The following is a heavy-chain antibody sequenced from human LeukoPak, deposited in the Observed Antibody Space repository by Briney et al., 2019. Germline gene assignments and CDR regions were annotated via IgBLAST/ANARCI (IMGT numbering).Heavy chain of an antibody. D-gene: IGHD6-19*01. J-gene: IGHJ4*02. CDR1: GYTFTGYY. CDR3: ARLVYSSGWYFGY. V-gene: IGHV1-2*02. CDR2: INPNSGGT. Sequence: ASVKVSCKASGYTFTGYYMHWVRQAPGQGLEWMGWINPNSGGTNYAQKFQGRVTMTRDTSISTAYMELSRLRSDDTAVYYCARLVYSSGWYFGYWGQGTLVTVSS.